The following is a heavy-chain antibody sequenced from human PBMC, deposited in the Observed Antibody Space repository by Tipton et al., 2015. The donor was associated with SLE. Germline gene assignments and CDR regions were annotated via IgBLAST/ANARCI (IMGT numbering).Heavy chain of an antibody. CDR1: GDSINSHY. V-gene: IGHV4-34*01. Sequence: GLVKPSETLSLTCTVSGDSINSHYWSWIRQPPGKGLEWIGEINHSGSTNYNPSLKSRVTISVDTSKNQFSLKLSSVTAADTAVYYCARDRGWDAFDIWGQGTMVTVSS. D-gene: IGHD6-19*01. CDR2: INHSGST. J-gene: IGHJ3*02. CDR3: ARDRGWDAFDI.